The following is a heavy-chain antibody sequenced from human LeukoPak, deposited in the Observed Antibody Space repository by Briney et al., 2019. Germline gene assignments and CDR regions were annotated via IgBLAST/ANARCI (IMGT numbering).Heavy chain of an antibody. CDR3: ARSGDYYDSSGYYSGAFV. Sequence: PSETLSLTCTVSGGSITSSTYYWGWIRQPPGKGLEWIGSIYYSGSTYYNPSLKSRVTISVDTSKKQFSLKLSSVTAADTAVYYCARSGDYYDSSGYYSGAFVWGQGTMVTVSS. V-gene: IGHV4-39*07. D-gene: IGHD3-22*01. CDR1: GGSITSSTYY. J-gene: IGHJ3*01. CDR2: IYYSGST.